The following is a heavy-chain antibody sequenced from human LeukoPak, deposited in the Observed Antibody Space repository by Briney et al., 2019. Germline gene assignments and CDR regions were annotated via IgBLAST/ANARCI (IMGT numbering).Heavy chain of an antibody. CDR2: IRSKALGATT. CDR1: GFTFADYA. Sequence: GGSLRLSCTTSGFTFADYALTWVRQAPGKGLEWVGFIRSKALGATTEYAASVKDRFTVSRDDFESIAYLQMNSLKTEDTAVYYCSRSITGSGWKYYFDFWGQGTLVTVSS. V-gene: IGHV3-49*04. J-gene: IGHJ4*02. D-gene: IGHD5-24*01. CDR3: SRSITGSGWKYYFDF.